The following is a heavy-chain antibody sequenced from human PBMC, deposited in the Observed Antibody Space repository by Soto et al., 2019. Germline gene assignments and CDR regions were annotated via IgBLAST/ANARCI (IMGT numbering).Heavy chain of an antibody. CDR3: ARIQYSTTWLHFDY. V-gene: IGHV1-3*01. J-gene: IGHJ4*02. CDR1: GYSFTIFA. CDR2: INAGNGDT. D-gene: IGHD6-13*01. Sequence: QVQLVQSGAEVKKPGASVKISCKASGYSFTIFAMHWVRQAPGQRLEWMGWINAGNGDTKFSQKFQGRVTITRDTSARTVYMELSSRRSEDTAVYYCARIQYSTTWLHFDYWGQGTLVTVSS.